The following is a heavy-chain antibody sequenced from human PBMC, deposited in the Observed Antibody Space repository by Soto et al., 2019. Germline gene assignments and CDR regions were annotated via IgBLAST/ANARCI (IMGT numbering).Heavy chain of an antibody. CDR3: AREAFYDFWSGSCSD. D-gene: IGHD3-3*01. V-gene: IGHV1-69*13. CDR2: IIPIFGTA. CDR1: GGTFSSYA. Sequence: VASVKVSCKASGGTFSSYAISWVRQAPGQGLEWMGGIIPIFGTANYAQKFQGRVTITADESTSTAYMELSSLRSEDTAVYYCAREAFYDFWSGSCSDWGQGTLVTVSS. J-gene: IGHJ4*02.